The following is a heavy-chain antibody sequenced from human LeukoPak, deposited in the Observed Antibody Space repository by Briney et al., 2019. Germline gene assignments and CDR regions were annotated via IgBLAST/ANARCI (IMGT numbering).Heavy chain of an antibody. CDR1: GSIFTSYL. CDR3: ARHLGYYYYYMDV. CDR2: IYPGESDT. D-gene: IGHD7-27*01. Sequence: GASLQISCAGSGSIFTSYLIGWVRPLPGKRLEWIGIIYPGESDTRYSPSFQGQVTISADKSISTAYLQWSSLKASDTAMYYCARHLGYYYYYMDVWGKGTTVTGSS. V-gene: IGHV5-51*01. J-gene: IGHJ6*03.